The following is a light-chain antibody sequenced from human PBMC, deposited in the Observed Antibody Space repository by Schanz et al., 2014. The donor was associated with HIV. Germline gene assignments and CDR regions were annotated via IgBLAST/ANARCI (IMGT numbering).Light chain of an antibody. CDR2: NTY. J-gene: IGLJ7*01. CDR3: ATWVDSLKGWV. V-gene: IGLV1-44*01. CDR1: SSTFRSNA. Sequence: QAVLTQPPSASGTPGQRVTISCSGSSSTFRSNAVNWYQQLPGTAPKLLIYNTYHRPSGVPDRFSGSQSGTSASLAISGLQSEDEADYYCATWVDSLKGWVFGGGTQLTVL.